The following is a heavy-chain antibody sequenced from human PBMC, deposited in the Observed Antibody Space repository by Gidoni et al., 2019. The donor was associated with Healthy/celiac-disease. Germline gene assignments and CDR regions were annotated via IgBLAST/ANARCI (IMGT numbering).Heavy chain of an antibody. CDR3: ARVGDVAVTKNRLNYWYFDL. J-gene: IGHJ2*01. CDR2: INPSGGST. D-gene: IGHD3-16*01. Sequence: QVQLVQSGAEVKKPGASVKVSCKASGYTFTRSYMHWVRQAPGQGLEWMGIINPSGGSTSYAQKFQGRVTMTRDTSTSTVYMELSSLRSEDTAVYYCARVGDVAVTKNRLNYWYFDLWGRGTLVTVSS. CDR1: GYTFTRSY. V-gene: IGHV1-46*01.